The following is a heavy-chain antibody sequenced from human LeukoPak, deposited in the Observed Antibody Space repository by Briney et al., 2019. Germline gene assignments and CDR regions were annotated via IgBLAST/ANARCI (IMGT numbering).Heavy chain of an antibody. Sequence: SETLSLTCTVSGGSISSYYWSWTRQPPGKGLEWIGYIYYSGSTNYNPSLKSRATISVDASKNQFSLKLRSVTAADTAVYYCARVITYHYGMDVWGQGTTVVISS. CDR2: IYYSGST. CDR3: ARVITYHYGMDV. D-gene: IGHD1-14*01. J-gene: IGHJ6*02. CDR1: GGSISSYY. V-gene: IGHV4-59*01.